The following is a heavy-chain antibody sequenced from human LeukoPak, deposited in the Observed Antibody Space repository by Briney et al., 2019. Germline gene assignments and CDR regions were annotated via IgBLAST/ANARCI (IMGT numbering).Heavy chain of an antibody. CDR1: GYSFTSYW. V-gene: IGHV5-51*01. CDR2: IYPGDSDT. D-gene: IGHD3-22*01. J-gene: IGHJ4*02. Sequence: GESLKISCQGSGYSFTSYWIGWVCQLPGKGLECGGVIYPGDSDTRYSTSFQGQVTTSADKSISTAYLQWSSLKASDTAMYYCARAPTNYYDSSGYCVDYWGQGTLVTVSS. CDR3: ARAPTNYYDSSGYCVDY.